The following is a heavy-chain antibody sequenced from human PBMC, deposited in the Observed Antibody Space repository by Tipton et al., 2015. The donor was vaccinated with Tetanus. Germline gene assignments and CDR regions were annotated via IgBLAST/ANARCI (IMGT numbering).Heavy chain of an antibody. Sequence: QSGPEVKKPGESLKISCKAPGHNSRSYWISWVRQMPGKGLEWIGIIYPGDSDASYSASFQGQVTISADKSISTAYLQWSSLKASDTAIYFCARLPKHYSASGSTWGQGTLVTVSS. J-gene: IGHJ5*02. V-gene: IGHV5-51*01. CDR2: IYPGDSDA. D-gene: IGHD3-10*01. CDR1: GHNSRSYW. CDR3: ARLPKHYSASGST.